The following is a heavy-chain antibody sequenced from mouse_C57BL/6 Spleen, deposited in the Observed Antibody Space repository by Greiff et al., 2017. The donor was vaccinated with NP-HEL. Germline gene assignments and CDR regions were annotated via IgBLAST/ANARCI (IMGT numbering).Heavy chain of an antibody. J-gene: IGHJ4*01. V-gene: IGHV1-69*01. Sequence: QVQLQQPGAELVMPGASVKLSCKASGYTFTSYWMHWVKQRPGQGLEWIGEIDPSDSYTNYNQKFKGKSTLTVDKSSSTAYMQLSSLTSEDSAVYYCARRGGNYVYYYAMDFWGQGTSVTVSS. CDR2: IDPSDSYT. CDR3: ARRGGNYVYYYAMDF. CDR1: GYTFTSYW. D-gene: IGHD2-1*01.